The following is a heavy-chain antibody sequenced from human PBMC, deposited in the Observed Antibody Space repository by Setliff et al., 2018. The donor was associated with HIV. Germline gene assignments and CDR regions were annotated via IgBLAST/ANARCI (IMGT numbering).Heavy chain of an antibody. J-gene: IGHJ6*03. CDR1: GGSISSSSYF. CDR2: VYYSGNT. Sequence: KPSETPSLTCTVSGGSISSSSYFWGWIRQPPGKGLEWIGSVYYSGNTYYNPSLKSRVTISVDTSKNQFSLKLSSVTAADTAVYYCARQRSGYNYPYYYPYYMDVWGKGTTVTVSS. CDR3: ARQRSGYNYPYYYPYYMDV. D-gene: IGHD5-12*01. V-gene: IGHV4-39*01.